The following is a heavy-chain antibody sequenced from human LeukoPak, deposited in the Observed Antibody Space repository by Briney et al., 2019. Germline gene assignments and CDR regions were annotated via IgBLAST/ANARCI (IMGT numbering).Heavy chain of an antibody. J-gene: IGHJ4*02. Sequence: ASVKVSCKASGYTFTSYDINWVRQATGQGVERMGWMNTNSGNTGYAQKFQGRVTMTRNTSISTAYMELSSLRSEDTAVYYCARHPVSDYDFWSGYYTYGGGSDYWGQGTLVTVSS. CDR3: ARHPVSDYDFWSGYYTYGGGSDY. CDR2: MNTNSGNT. CDR1: GYTFTSYD. D-gene: IGHD3-3*01. V-gene: IGHV1-8*01.